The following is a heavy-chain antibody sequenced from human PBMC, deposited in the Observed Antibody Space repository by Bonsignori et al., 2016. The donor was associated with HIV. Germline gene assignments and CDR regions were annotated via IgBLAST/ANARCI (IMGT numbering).Heavy chain of an antibody. J-gene: IGHJ6*03. Sequence: VESGGGLVKPGGSLRLSCSASGFTFASHAMNWVRQAPGKGLEWVASASSDRNYIYYADSVKGRFTISRDNIKNELYLDMHSLRVEDTAVYYCARCYYSSTNYMDV. D-gene: IGHD3-22*01. CDR2: ASSDRNYI. V-gene: IGHV3-21*06. CDR3: ARCYYSSTNYMDV. CDR1: GFTFASHA.